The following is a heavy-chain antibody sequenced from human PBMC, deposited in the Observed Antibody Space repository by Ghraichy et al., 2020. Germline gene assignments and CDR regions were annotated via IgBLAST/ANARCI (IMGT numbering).Heavy chain of an antibody. V-gene: IGHV2-70*01. Sequence: QTLSLTCTFSGFSLSTSGMCVSWIRQPPGKALEWLALIDWDDDKYYSTSLKTRLTISKDTSKNQVVLTMTNMDPVDTATYYCARIQPYCGGDPWSSAAGMDVWGQGTTVTVSS. CDR1: GFSLSTSGMC. D-gene: IGHD2-21*02. CDR3: ARIQPYCGGDPWSSAAGMDV. CDR2: IDWDDDK. J-gene: IGHJ6*02.